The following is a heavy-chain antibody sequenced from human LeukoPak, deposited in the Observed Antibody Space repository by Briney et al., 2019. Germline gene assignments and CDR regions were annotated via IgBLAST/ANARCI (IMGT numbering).Heavy chain of an antibody. Sequence: ASVKVSCKASGYTFTNYDINWVRQATGQGREWMGWMNPNTGNTGYTQKFQGRITITRNTSISTAYMELSSLRSEDTAVYYCARSLWSGYDTFDIWGQGTMVPVSS. D-gene: IGHD3-3*01. CDR3: ARSLWSGYDTFDI. CDR1: GYTFTNYD. V-gene: IGHV1-8*03. J-gene: IGHJ3*02. CDR2: MNPNTGNT.